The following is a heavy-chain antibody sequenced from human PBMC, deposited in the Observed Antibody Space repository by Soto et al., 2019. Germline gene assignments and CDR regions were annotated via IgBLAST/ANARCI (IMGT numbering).Heavy chain of an antibody. D-gene: IGHD3-22*01. J-gene: IGHJ4*02. CDR3: AAGHDDSSFADY. CDR2: IVVGSGNT. V-gene: IGHV1-58*01. CDR1: GFAFTSSA. Sequence: SVKGSCKASGFAFTSSAVQWVRQARGQRLEWIGWIVVGSGNTNYAQKFQERVTITRDMSTSTAYMELSSLRSEDTAVYYCAAGHDDSSFADYWGQGTLVTVSS.